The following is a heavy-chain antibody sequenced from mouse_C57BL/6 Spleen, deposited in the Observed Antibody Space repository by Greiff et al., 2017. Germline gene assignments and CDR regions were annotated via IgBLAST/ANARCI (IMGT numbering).Heavy chain of an antibody. V-gene: IGHV5-9*01. J-gene: IGHJ4*01. CDR3: ARHEDYYAMDY. CDR1: GFTFSSYT. CDR2: ISGGGGNT. Sequence: EVKLMESGGGLVKPGGSLKLSCAASGFTFSSYTMSWVRQTPEKRLEWVATISGGGGNTYYPDSVKGRFTISRDNAKNTLYLQMSSLRSEDTALYYCARHEDYYAMDYWGQGTSVTVSS.